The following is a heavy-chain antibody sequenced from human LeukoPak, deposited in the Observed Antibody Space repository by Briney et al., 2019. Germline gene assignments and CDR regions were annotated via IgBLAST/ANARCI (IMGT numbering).Heavy chain of an antibody. V-gene: IGHV4-61*02. D-gene: IGHD1-14*01. Sequence: PSETLSLTCTVSGGSISSGSYYWSWIRQPAGKGLEWIGRIYTSGSTYYNPSLKSRVTISVDTSKNQFSLKLSSVTAADTAVYYCARRGTTSAAFDIWGQGTMVTVSS. CDR1: GGSISSGSYY. J-gene: IGHJ3*02. CDR3: ARRGTTSAAFDI. CDR2: IYTSGST.